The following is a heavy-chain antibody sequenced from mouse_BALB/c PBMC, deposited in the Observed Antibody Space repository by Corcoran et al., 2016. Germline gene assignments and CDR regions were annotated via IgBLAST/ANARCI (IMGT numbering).Heavy chain of an antibody. D-gene: IGHD4-1*02. V-gene: IGHV8-12*01. J-gene: IGHJ3*01. CDR3: ARRQLGQRGRFAY. Sequence: QVTLKESGPGILQPSQTLSLTCSFSGFSLRTSGMGVSWIRQPSGKCLEWLAHIYWDDDKRYNPSLKSRLTISKYTSRNQVFLKITSVDTADTATSYCARRQLGQRGRFAYWGQGTLVTVSA. CDR1: GFSLRTSGMG. CDR2: IYWDDDK.